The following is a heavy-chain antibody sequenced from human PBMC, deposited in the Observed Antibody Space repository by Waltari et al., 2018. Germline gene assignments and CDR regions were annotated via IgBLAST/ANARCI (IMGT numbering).Heavy chain of an antibody. J-gene: IGHJ4*02. Sequence: EVQLVESGGGLVQPGGSLRLSCAASGFTFRSYELNWVRQAPGKGLEWVSYISSSGSTIYYADSVKGRFTISRDNAKNSLYLQMNSLRAEDTAVYYCARDSSGWYGIDYWGQGTLVTVSS. CDR2: ISSSGSTI. CDR1: GFTFRSYE. V-gene: IGHV3-48*03. CDR3: ARDSSGWYGIDY. D-gene: IGHD6-19*01.